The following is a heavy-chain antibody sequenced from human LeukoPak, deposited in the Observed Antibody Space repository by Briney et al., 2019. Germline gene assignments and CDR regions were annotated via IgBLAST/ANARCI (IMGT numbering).Heavy chain of an antibody. V-gene: IGHV1-8*02. CDR3: ARGASRSFDY. Sequence: ASVKVSCKASGYTFTTYEIHWVRQVPGQGLEWMGWMNPNSGNTAYVQKFQGRVTMTRTTSINTAYTELSGLRSADTAVYYCARGASRSFDYWGQGTLVTVSS. CDR1: GYTFTTYE. J-gene: IGHJ4*02. CDR2: MNPNSGNT.